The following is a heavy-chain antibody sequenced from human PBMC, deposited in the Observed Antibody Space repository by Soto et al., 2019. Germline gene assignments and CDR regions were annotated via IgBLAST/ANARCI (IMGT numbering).Heavy chain of an antibody. V-gene: IGHV4-4*02. J-gene: IGHJ4*02. D-gene: IGHD6-13*01. CDR1: GGSISSSNW. CDR2: IYHSGST. CDR3: ARCIAAAGPIDF. Sequence: QVQLQESGPGLVKPSGTLSLTCAVSGGSISSSNWWSWVRQPPGKGLEWIGEIYHSGSTNYNPSHLGRFTISVDRSTIQFCLKPSSLSAANTAEYYCARCIAAAGPIDFWGQGTLVTFSS.